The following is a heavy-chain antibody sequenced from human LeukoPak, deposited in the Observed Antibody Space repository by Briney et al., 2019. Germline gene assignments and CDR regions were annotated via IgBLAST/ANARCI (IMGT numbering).Heavy chain of an antibody. J-gene: IGHJ4*02. CDR2: IKQDGSEK. CDR1: GFTLSSYW. D-gene: IGHD1-26*01. Sequence: PGGSLRLSCAASGFTLSSYWMSWVRQAPGKGLEWVANIKQDGSEKYYVDSVKGRFTISRDNAKNSLYLQMNSLRAEDTAVYYCARARDLRELRYYFDYWGQGTLVTVSS. V-gene: IGHV3-7*01. CDR3: ARARDLRELRYYFDY.